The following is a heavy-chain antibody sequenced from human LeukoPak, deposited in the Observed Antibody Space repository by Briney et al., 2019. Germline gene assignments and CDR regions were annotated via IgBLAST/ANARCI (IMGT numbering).Heavy chain of an antibody. CDR2: IKGKTDGGTT. Sequence: PWGSLRLSCAASGFTFSNAWMTWVRQAPGKGLEWVGRIKGKTDGGTTDYAAPVKGRFTISRDDSKNTLYLQMNSLKTDDTAVYYCTTGELNWGQGTLVTVSS. V-gene: IGHV3-15*01. CDR1: GFTFSNAW. D-gene: IGHD2-21*01. J-gene: IGHJ4*02. CDR3: TTGELN.